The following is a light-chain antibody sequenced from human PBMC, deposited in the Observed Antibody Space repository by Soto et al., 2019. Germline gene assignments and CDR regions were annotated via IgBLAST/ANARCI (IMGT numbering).Light chain of an antibody. J-gene: IGKJ2*01. CDR1: QSLLHSNGYNY. CDR2: LGS. V-gene: IGKV2-28*01. Sequence: DIVMTQSPLSLPVTPGEPASISCRSSQSLLHSNGYNYLDWYLQKPGQSPQLLIYLGSNRASGAPDRFSGSGSGTDFTLKISRVEAADVGVYYCMQALQTPQYTFGQGTKLEIK. CDR3: MQALQTPQYT.